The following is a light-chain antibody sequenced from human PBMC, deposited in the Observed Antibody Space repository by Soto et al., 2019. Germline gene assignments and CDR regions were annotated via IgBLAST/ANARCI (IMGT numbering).Light chain of an antibody. CDR2: DVC. Sequence: EIVLTQSPGTLSLSPGERATLSCRASQSVSSIYLAWYQQKPGQAPRLLIYDVCSRATGIPDRFSGSGSGTDFTLTSSRREPEDFAVYYCQQSGSSPGTFGQGTKVEIK. CDR1: QSVSSIY. J-gene: IGKJ1*01. CDR3: QQSGSSPGT. V-gene: IGKV3-20*01.